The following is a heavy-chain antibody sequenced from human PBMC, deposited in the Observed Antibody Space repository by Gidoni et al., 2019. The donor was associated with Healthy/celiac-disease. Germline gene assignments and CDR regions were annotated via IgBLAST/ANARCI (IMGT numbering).Heavy chain of an antibody. CDR1: GFTFSSYA. Sequence: EVQLLESGGGLVQPGGSLRLSCAASGFTFSSYAMSWVRQAPGKGLEWVSVISGSGGSTYYADSVKGRFTISRDNSKNTLYLQMNSLRAEDTAVYYCAKGGGRFGELFVYWGQGTLVTVSS. D-gene: IGHD3-10*01. V-gene: IGHV3-23*01. CDR2: ISGSGGST. J-gene: IGHJ4*02. CDR3: AKGGGRFGELFVY.